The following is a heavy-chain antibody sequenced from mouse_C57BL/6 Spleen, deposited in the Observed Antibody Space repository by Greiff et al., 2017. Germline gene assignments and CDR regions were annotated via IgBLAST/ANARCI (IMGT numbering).Heavy chain of an antibody. J-gene: IGHJ2*01. CDR1: GFTFSSYG. D-gene: IGHD4-1*01. Sequence: EVMLVESGGDLVKPGGSLKLSCAASGFTFSSYGMSWVRQTPDKRLEWVATISSGGSYTYYPDSVKGRFTISRDNAKNTLYLQMSSLKSEDTAMYYCARHWDYWGKGTTLTVSS. V-gene: IGHV5-6*02. CDR3: ARHWDY. CDR2: ISSGGSYT.